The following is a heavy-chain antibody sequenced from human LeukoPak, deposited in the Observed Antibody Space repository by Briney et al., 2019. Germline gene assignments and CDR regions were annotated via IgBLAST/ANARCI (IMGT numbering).Heavy chain of an antibody. CDR3: ARDSSVERAFDI. V-gene: IGHV4-61*08. CDR1: GGSISSGGYY. D-gene: IGHD6-19*01. Sequence: SQTLSLTCTVSGGSISSGGYYWSWIRQPPGKGLEWIGYIYYSGSTNYNPSLKSRVTISVDTSKNQFSLKLSSVTAADTAVYYCARDSSVERAFDIWGQGTMVTVSS. CDR2: IYYSGST. J-gene: IGHJ3*02.